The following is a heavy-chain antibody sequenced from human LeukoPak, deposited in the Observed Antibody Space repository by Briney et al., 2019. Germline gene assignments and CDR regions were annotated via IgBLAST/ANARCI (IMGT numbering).Heavy chain of an antibody. Sequence: GGSLRLSCAASGFAFSSYGMHWVRQAPGKGLEWVAVISYDGSNKYYADSVKGRFTISRDNSKNTLYLQMNSLRAEDTAVYYCAKEALPGIAVAGYFDYWGQGTLVTVSS. D-gene: IGHD6-19*01. J-gene: IGHJ4*02. CDR3: AKEALPGIAVAGYFDY. V-gene: IGHV3-30*18. CDR1: GFAFSSYG. CDR2: ISYDGSNK.